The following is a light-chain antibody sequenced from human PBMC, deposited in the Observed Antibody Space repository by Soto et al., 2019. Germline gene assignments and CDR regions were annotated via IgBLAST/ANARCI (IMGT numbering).Light chain of an antibody. J-gene: IGKJ5*01. CDR1: QSISSW. CDR3: QQGSTTPIT. Sequence: DIQMTQSPSTLSASVGARVTITCRASQSISSWLAWYQQKPGKATKLLIYKASSLESGVPSRVNASGSGTDVTLSISSLQTEDCSTYDCQQGSTTPITFGLGTRLEIK. CDR2: KAS. V-gene: IGKV1-5*03.